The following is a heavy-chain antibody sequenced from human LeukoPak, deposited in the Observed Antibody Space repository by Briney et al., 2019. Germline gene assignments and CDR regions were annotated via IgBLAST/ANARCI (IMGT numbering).Heavy chain of an antibody. D-gene: IGHD3-22*01. V-gene: IGHV4-59*08. CDR2: IYYSGST. CDR1: GGSISSYY. Sequence: SETLSLTCTVSGGSISSYYWSWIRQPPGKGLECIGYIYYSGSTTYNPSLKSRVTISVDTSKNQFSLKLSFVTAADTAVYYCARTNYYYDSSGYSWFDPWGQGTLVTVSS. J-gene: IGHJ5*02. CDR3: ARTNYYYDSSGYSWFDP.